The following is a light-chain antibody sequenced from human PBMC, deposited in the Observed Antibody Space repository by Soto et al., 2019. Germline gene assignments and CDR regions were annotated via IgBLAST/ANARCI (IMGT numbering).Light chain of an antibody. Sequence: QSVLTQPPSASGTPGQRVTISCSGSSSNIGSNTVNWYQQLPGTAPKLLIFSNNQRPSGVPDRFSGSKSGTSASLAISGLQSEYEADYYCAAWDDNLNGVIFGGGTKLTVL. CDR2: SNN. CDR1: SSNIGSNT. V-gene: IGLV1-44*01. CDR3: AAWDDNLNGVI. J-gene: IGLJ2*01.